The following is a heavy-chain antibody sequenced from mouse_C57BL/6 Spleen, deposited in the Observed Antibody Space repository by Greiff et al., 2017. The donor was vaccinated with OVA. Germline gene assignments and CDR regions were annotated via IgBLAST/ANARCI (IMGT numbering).Heavy chain of an antibody. V-gene: IGHV1-53*01. D-gene: IGHD2-12*01. Sequence: QVQLQQSGTELVKPGASVKLSCKASGYTFTSYWMHWVKQRPGQGLEWIGNINPSNGGTNYNEKFKSKATLTVDKSSSTAYMQLSSLTSEDSAVYYCARSTAYYSNYFGYWGQGTTLTVSS. J-gene: IGHJ2*01. CDR2: INPSNGGT. CDR1: GYTFTSYW. CDR3: ARSTAYYSNYFGY.